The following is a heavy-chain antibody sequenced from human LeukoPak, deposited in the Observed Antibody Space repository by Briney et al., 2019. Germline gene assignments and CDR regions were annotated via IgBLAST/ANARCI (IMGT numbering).Heavy chain of an antibody. CDR1: GYTFTGYY. Sequence: ASVKVSCKASGYTFTGYYMHWVRQALGQGLEWMGWINPNSGGTNYAQKFQGRVTMTRDTSISTAYMELSRLRSDDTAVYYCAREVSYGAGFDYWGQGTLVTVSS. CDR2: INPNSGGT. D-gene: IGHD3-10*01. CDR3: AREVSYGAGFDY. V-gene: IGHV1-2*02. J-gene: IGHJ4*02.